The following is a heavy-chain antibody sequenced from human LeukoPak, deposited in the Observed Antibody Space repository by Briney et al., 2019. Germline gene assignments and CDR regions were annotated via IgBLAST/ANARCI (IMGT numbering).Heavy chain of an antibody. CDR1: GYTFTSYD. D-gene: IGHD2-15*01. CDR3: ARGAPGSYCSGGSCPYFDY. J-gene: IGHJ4*02. V-gene: IGHV1-8*01. Sequence: ASVKVSCKASGYTFTSYDINWVRQATGQGVEWMGWVNPNSGHTGYAQKFQGRVTMTRNTSISTAYMELSSLRSEDTAVYYCARGAPGSYCSGGSCPYFDYWGQGTLVSVSS. CDR2: VNPNSGHT.